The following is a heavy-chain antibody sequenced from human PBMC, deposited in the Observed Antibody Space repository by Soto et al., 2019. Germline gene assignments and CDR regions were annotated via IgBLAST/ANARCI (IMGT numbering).Heavy chain of an antibody. Sequence: RSLTCSVSGGSMSEYFWSWIRQSPGKGLEWIGYIYYLGSTDHNPSLKSRVTISVDTSKRQFSLRLTSVTAADTAVYYCARDGYDGSGSPYPAYWGPGTQVTVSS. CDR2: IYYLGST. CDR3: ARDGYDGSGSPYPAY. J-gene: IGHJ4*02. V-gene: IGHV4-59*01. D-gene: IGHD3-10*01. CDR1: GGSMSEYF.